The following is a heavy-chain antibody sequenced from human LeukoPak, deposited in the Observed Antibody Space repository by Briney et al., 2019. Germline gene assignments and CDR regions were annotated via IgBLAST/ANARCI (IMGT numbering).Heavy chain of an antibody. CDR2: IFHSGDT. CDR3: ARAPGAPRGYYAGGFDV. V-gene: IGHV4-30-2*01. D-gene: IGHD3-3*01. J-gene: IGHJ3*01. CDR1: GGSIISGGYS. Sequence: NPSETLSLTCAVSGGSIISGGYSWRWIRQTPEKGLEWIGHIFHSGDTEYNPSLKNRVAMSLVRSKNQVSLELSSVTAADTAVYYCARAPGAPRGYYAGGFDVWGQGTLVTVSS.